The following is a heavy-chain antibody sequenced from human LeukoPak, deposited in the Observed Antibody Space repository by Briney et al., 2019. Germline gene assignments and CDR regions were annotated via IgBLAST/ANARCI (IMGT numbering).Heavy chain of an antibody. J-gene: IGHJ6*03. V-gene: IGHV3-48*03. CDR3: ARGTGVNYYYYYMDV. Sequence: GGSLRLSCAASGFTFSSYELNWVRQAPGTGLEWVSYISSSGSTIYYADSVKGRFTISRDNAKNSLYLQMNSLRAEGTAVYYCARGTGVNYYYYYMDVWGKGTTVTVSS. CDR1: GFTFSSYE. CDR2: ISSSGSTI. D-gene: IGHD3-10*01.